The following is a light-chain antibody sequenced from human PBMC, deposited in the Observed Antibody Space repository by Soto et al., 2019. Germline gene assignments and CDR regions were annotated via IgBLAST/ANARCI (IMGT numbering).Light chain of an antibody. CDR1: QSVGSSY. V-gene: IGKV3-20*01. J-gene: IGKJ1*01. CDR2: GTS. CDR3: QQYTTSSWT. Sequence: EIVLTQSLGTLSLSPGERANLSFRASQSVGSSYLAWYQQKPGQAPRVLIYGTSSRATGIPDRFSGSGSGTDFTLTISRLEPEDFAVYYCQQYTTSSWTFGQGTKVDIK.